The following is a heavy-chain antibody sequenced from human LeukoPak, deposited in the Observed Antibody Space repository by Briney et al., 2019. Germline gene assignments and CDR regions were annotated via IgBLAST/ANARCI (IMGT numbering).Heavy chain of an antibody. CDR3: ARDTYYYDSSGYYSQSYFDY. Sequence: ASVKVSCKASRYTFTSYYMHWVRQAPGQGLEWMGIINPSGGSTSYAQKFQGRVTMTRDTSTSTVYMELSSLRSEDTAVYYCARDTYYYDSSGYYSQSYFDYWGQGTLVTVSS. CDR1: RYTFTSYY. J-gene: IGHJ4*02. CDR2: INPSGGST. V-gene: IGHV1-46*01. D-gene: IGHD3-22*01.